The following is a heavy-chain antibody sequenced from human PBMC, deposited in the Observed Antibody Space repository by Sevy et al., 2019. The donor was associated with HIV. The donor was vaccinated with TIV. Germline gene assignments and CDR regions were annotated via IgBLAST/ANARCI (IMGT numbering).Heavy chain of an antibody. Sequence: GGCLRLSCAASGFTFDDYAMHWVRQAPGKGLEWFSLISWDGGSTYYADSVKGRFTISRDNSKNSLYLQMNSLRAEDTALYYCAKADCSGPSCYSGFSNYYYYYGMDVWGQGTTVTVSS. J-gene: IGHJ6*02. CDR2: ISWDGGST. D-gene: IGHD2-15*01. CDR1: GFTFDDYA. V-gene: IGHV3-43D*03. CDR3: AKADCSGPSCYSGFSNYYYYYGMDV.